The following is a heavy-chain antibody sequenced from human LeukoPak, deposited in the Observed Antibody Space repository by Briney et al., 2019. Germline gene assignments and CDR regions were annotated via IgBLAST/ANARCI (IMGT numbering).Heavy chain of an antibody. J-gene: IGHJ6*03. Sequence: ASVKVSCKASGYTFTGYYMHWVRQAPGQGLEWMGWISAYNGNTNYAQKLQGRVTMTTDTSTSTAYMELRSLRSDDTAVYYCARMYYDGYYYYYYYMDVWGKGTTVTVSS. CDR2: ISAYNGNT. CDR1: GYTFTGYY. CDR3: ARMYYDGYYYYYYYMDV. D-gene: IGHD3-22*01. V-gene: IGHV1-18*04.